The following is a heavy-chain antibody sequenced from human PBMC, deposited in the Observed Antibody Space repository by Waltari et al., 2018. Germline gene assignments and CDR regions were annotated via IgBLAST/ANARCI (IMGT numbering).Heavy chain of an antibody. CDR2: IYSGGSST. Sequence: EVQLLESGGGLVQPGGSLRLSCAASGFTFSSYAMSWVRQAPGKGLEWVSVIYSGGSSTYYADSVKGRFTISRDNSKNTLYLQMNSLRAEDTAVYYCAKSPGSGSYYRVALGYWGQGTLVTVSS. CDR1: GFTFSSYA. D-gene: IGHD1-26*01. J-gene: IGHJ4*02. V-gene: IGHV3-23*03. CDR3: AKSPGSGSYYRVALGY.